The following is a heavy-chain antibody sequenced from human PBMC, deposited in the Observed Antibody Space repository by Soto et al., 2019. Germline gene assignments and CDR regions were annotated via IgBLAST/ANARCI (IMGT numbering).Heavy chain of an antibody. CDR3: ARDNEGEWLARTAGIDS. CDR1: GFTFSSYG. Sequence: QVQLVESGGGVVQPGRSLRLSCAASGFTFSSYGMHWVRQAPGKGLEWGAVIWYDGSNKYYADSVNGRFTISRDNSKNTLYLQMNSLRAEDTAVYYCARDNEGEWLARTAGIDSWGQGTLVTVS. CDR2: IWYDGSNK. V-gene: IGHV3-33*01. J-gene: IGHJ4*02. D-gene: IGHD6-19*01.